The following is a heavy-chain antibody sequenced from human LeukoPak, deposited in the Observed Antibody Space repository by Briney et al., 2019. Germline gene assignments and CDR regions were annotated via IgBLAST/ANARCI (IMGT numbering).Heavy chain of an antibody. V-gene: IGHV4-30-4*01. Sequence: SETLSLTCTVSGGSISSGDYYWSWIRQPPGKGLEWIGYIYYSGSTYYNPSLKSRVTISVDTSKNQFSLKLSSVTAADTAVYYCARGRPHYDFWSGYPHNWFDPWGQGTLVTVSS. CDR1: GGSISSGDYY. J-gene: IGHJ5*02. CDR3: ARGRPHYDFWSGYPHNWFDP. CDR2: IYYSGST. D-gene: IGHD3-3*01.